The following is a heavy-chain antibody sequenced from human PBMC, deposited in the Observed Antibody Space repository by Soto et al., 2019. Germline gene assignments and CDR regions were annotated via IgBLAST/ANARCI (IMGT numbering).Heavy chain of an antibody. V-gene: IGHV3-74*01. CDR3: VRGDKGGFDL. J-gene: IGHJ3*01. CDR2: IHSDGSTT. D-gene: IGHD2-21*02. CDR1: GFTFNYYW. Sequence: EVQLVESEGGLVQRGGSLRLSCAASGFTFNYYWMHWVRQAPGQGLVWVSHIHSDGSTTTYADSVKGRFTISRDNAKNPLDLHMNSRRADDTSVYYCVRGDKGGFDLWGQGTTVTVSS.